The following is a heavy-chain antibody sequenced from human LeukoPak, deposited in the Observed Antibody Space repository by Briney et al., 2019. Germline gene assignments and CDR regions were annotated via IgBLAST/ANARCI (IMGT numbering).Heavy chain of an antibody. CDR3: AKDGAPEVGSGSYYFDY. J-gene: IGHJ4*02. V-gene: IGHV1-69*04. CDR1: GGTFSNYA. Sequence: GSSVKVSCKASGGTFSNYAISWVRQAPGQGLEWMGRIIPILAKANYAQKFQGRVIVTADKSTNTAYMELNSLRSEDTAVYYCAKDGAPEVGSGSYYFDYWGQGTLVTVSS. CDR2: IIPILAKA. D-gene: IGHD6-19*01.